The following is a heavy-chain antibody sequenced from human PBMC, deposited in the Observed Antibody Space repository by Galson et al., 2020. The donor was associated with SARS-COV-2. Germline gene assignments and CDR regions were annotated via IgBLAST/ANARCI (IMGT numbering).Heavy chain of an antibody. Sequence: GESMKISCAASGLTLSSYRMHWVRHAPGKRMVRVSSNNSAGSSTSYEDSVNRRLTIPRDNAKNTLYLQMNSLRAEDTSVYYCASQRITIFGVVIPPLRYCMDVWGKGTTVTVSS. V-gene: IGHV3-74*01. J-gene: IGHJ6*03. D-gene: IGHD3-3*01. CDR1: GLTLSSYR. CDR2: NNSAGSST. CDR3: ASQRITIFGVVIPPLRYCMDV.